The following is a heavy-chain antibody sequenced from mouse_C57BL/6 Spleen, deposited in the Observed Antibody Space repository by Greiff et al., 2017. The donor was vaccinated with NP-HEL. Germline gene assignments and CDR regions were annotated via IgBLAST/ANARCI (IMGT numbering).Heavy chain of an antibody. CDR3: ASRYYDYVGFAY. Sequence: EVKLVESGGGLVKPGGSLKLSCAASGFTFSDYGMHWVRQAPEKGLEWVAYISSGSSTIYYADTVNGRFTISRDNAKNTLCLQMTSLRSEDTAMYYCASRYYDYVGFAYWGQGTLVTVSA. J-gene: IGHJ3*01. D-gene: IGHD2-4*01. CDR1: GFTFSDYG. V-gene: IGHV5-17*01. CDR2: ISSGSSTI.